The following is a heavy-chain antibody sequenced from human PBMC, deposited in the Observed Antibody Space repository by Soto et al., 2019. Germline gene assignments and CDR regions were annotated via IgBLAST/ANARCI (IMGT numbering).Heavy chain of an antibody. D-gene: IGHD2-21*02. V-gene: IGHV3-48*02. J-gene: IGHJ6*04. CDR2: IGSSSSPI. CDR1: GFTFSAYS. CDR3: ARFRPAVVTVYTALYGMDV. Sequence: VQLVESGGGLVQPGGSLRLSCAASGFTFSAYSINWVRRAPGEGLAWISYIGSSSSPIYYADSVKGRFTISRDNGKNSVYLQTNGLRDEDTAVYYCARFRPAVVTVYTALYGMDVWGEGTTVTVSS.